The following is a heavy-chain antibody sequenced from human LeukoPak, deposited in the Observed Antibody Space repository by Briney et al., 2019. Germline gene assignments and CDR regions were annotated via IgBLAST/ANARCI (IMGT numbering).Heavy chain of an antibody. V-gene: IGHV3-21*01. D-gene: IGHD2-8*01. J-gene: IGHJ4*02. CDR2: ISSSSSYI. CDR3: AREWSRFTPPDY. Sequence: GALRLSCAASGFTFSSYSMNWVRQAPGKGLEWVSSISSSSSYIYYADSVKGRFTISRDNAKNSLYLQMNSLRAEDTAVYYCAREWSRFTPPDYWGQGTPVTVSS. CDR1: GFTFSSYS.